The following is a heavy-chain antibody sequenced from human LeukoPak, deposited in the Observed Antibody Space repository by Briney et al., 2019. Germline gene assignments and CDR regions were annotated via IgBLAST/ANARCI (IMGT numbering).Heavy chain of an antibody. Sequence: ASVKVSCKASGYTFTGYYMHWVRQAPGQGLEWMGRINPNSGGTNYAQKFQGRVTMTRDTSISTAYMELSRLRSDDTSVFYCARICSGGSCYRDYWGQGTLVTASS. J-gene: IGHJ4*02. D-gene: IGHD2-15*01. CDR1: GYTFTGYY. CDR2: INPNSGGT. CDR3: ARICSGGSCYRDY. V-gene: IGHV1-2*06.